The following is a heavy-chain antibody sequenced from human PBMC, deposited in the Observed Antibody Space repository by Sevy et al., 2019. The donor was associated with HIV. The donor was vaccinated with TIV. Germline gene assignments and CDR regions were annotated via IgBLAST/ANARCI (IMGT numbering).Heavy chain of an antibody. CDR2: ISSSSSYI. CDR1: GFTFSSYS. CDR3: ARGPYYYDSSGYYSYDAFDI. V-gene: IGHV3-21*01. J-gene: IGHJ3*02. D-gene: IGHD3-22*01. Sequence: GGSLRLSCAASGFTFSSYSMNWVRQAPGKGLEWVSSISSSSSYIYYADSVKGRFTNSRDNAKNSLYLQMNSLRAEDTAVYYCARGPYYYDSSGYYSYDAFDIWGQGTMVTVSS.